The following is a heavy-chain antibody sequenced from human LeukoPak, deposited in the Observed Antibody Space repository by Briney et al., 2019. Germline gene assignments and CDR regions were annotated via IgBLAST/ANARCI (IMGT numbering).Heavy chain of an antibody. CDR2: INPSGGST. J-gene: IGHJ5*02. CDR3: VVGATYSWFDP. CDR1: GYTFTSYY. V-gene: IGHV1-46*01. D-gene: IGHD1-26*01. Sequence: ASVKASCKASGYTFTSYYMHWVRQAPGQGLEWMGIINPSGGSTSYAQEFQGRVTMTRDTSTSTVYMELSSLRSEDTAVYYCVVGATYSWFDPWGQGTLVTVSS.